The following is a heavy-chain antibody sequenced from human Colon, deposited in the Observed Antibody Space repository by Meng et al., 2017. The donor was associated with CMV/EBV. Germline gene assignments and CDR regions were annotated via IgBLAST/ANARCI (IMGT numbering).Heavy chain of an antibody. V-gene: IGHV4-34*01. D-gene: IGHD3-10*01. CDR2: ISHSGST. CDR1: GVSLRYYY. Sequence: YGVSLRYYYWSWIRQSPGEGLEGIGEISHSGSTNDNPSLKSRVTMSIDTSKKQISLKLTSVTAADTAVYYCASRGALVRGILITTFDSWGQGTLVTVS. J-gene: IGHJ4*02. CDR3: ASRGALVRGILITTFDS.